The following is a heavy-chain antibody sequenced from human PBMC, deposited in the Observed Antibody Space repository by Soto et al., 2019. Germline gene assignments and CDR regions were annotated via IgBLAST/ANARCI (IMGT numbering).Heavy chain of an antibody. D-gene: IGHD3-3*01. CDR1: GFTFSNAW. Sequence: GGSLRLSCAASGFTFSNAWMNWVRQAPGKGLEWVGRIKSKTDGGTTDYAAPVKGRFTISRADSKNKVYLQMNSLKTRDTALYYCTTGLKNSESKYDFWSGYYKLRGYYYYYGMDVWGQGTTVTVSS. CDR2: IKSKTDGGTT. V-gene: IGHV3-15*07. J-gene: IGHJ6*02. CDR3: TTGLKNSESKYDFWSGYYKLRGYYYYYGMDV.